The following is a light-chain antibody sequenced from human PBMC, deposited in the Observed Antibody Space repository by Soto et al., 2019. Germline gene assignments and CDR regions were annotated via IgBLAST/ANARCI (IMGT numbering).Light chain of an antibody. CDR2: EVS. CDR1: SNDVGGYNY. J-gene: IGLJ2*01. V-gene: IGLV2-14*01. Sequence: QSALTQPASVSGSPGQSITISCTGTSNDVGGYNYVSWYQQHPGKAPNLMIYEVSNRPSGVSNRFSGSKSGNTASLTISGLQAEDEANYYCSSYTSTITLVVFGGGTKLTVL. CDR3: SSYTSTITLVV.